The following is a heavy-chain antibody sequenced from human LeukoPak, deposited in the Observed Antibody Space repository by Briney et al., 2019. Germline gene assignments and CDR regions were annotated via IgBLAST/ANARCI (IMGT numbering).Heavy chain of an antibody. Sequence: SETLSLTCTVSGGSISSGGYSWSWIRQHPGKGLEWIGYIYYSGSTYYNPSLKSRVTISVDTSKNQFSLKLSSVTAADTAVYYCANGAHSPGVFDYWGQGTLVTVSS. J-gene: IGHJ4*02. CDR2: IYYSGST. CDR1: GGSISSGGYS. D-gene: IGHD3-10*01. CDR3: ANGAHSPGVFDY. V-gene: IGHV4-31*03.